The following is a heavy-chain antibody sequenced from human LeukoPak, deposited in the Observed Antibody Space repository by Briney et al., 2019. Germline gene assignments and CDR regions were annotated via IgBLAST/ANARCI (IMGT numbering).Heavy chain of an antibody. CDR2: INPNRGDT. D-gene: IGHD4-17*01. CDR1: GYTFTNYY. J-gene: IGHJ4*02. V-gene: IGHV1-2*02. Sequence: GASVKVSCKASGYTFTNYYMHRVRQAPGHGLEWMGWINPNRGDTNYAQKFQGRVTMTRDTSISTAFMELTRLTSDDTAVYYCTRDLLGFATTPLSDWGQGTLVTVSS. CDR3: TRDLLGFATTPLSD.